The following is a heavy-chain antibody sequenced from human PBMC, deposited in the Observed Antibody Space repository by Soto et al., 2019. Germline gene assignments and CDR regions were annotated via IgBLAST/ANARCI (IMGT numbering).Heavy chain of an antibody. Sequence: QLHLQESGPGLVKPSETLSLTCTVSGGSISSSSYYWAWIRQPAGKGLEWIGSLYYTGSTHYNPSLKSRVSISVHTSNNQFSLQLTSVTAADTAVYYCARQNYDQRGDYWGQGTLVTVSS. V-gene: IGHV4-39*01. CDR2: LYYTGST. J-gene: IGHJ4*02. D-gene: IGHD1-7*01. CDR1: GGSISSSSYY. CDR3: ARQNYDQRGDY.